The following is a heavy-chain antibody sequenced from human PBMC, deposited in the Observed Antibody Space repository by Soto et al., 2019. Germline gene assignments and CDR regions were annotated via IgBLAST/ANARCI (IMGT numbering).Heavy chain of an antibody. CDR2: MNVKTDST. CDR3: AREVVEVTSIRLDP. CDR1: GFAFTTND. Sequence: QVQLVQSGAEVRTPGSSLTVSCKAIGFAFTTNDIHWVRQAPGQRLEWMGWMNVKTDSTDSADEFEGRFLMTWNTSISTAYLELTGLTSKDTAVYYCAREVVEVTSIRLDPWGQGTHVTVS. V-gene: IGHV1-8*02. D-gene: IGHD1-1*01. J-gene: IGHJ5*02.